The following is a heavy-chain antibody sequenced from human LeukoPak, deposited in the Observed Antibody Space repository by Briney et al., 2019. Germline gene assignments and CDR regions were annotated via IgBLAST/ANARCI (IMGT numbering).Heavy chain of an antibody. CDR2: IYYSGST. V-gene: IGHV4-39*01. D-gene: IGHD2-15*01. J-gene: IGHJ5*02. CDR1: GGSISSSSYY. CDR3: ARPNGVAATNQGFDP. Sequence: SETLSLTCTVSGGSISSSSYYWGWIRQPPGKGLEWIGSIYYSGSTYYNTSLKSRVTISVDTSKNQFSLKLSSVTAADTAVYYCARPNGVAATNQGFDPWGQGTLVTVSS.